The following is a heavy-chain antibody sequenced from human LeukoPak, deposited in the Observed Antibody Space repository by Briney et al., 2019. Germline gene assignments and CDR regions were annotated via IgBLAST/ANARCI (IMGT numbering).Heavy chain of an antibody. CDR2: IWYDGSNK. V-gene: IGHV3-33*01. J-gene: IGHJ4*02. CDR3: ATLATVTTEYDF. Sequence: GGSLRLSCAASGFTFSSYGMHWVRQAPGKGLVWVAVIWYDGSNKEYADSVKGRFTISRDNSKNTLYLQMNSLRAEDTAVYYCATLATVTTEYDFWGQGTLVTVSS. CDR1: GFTFSSYG. D-gene: IGHD4-11*01.